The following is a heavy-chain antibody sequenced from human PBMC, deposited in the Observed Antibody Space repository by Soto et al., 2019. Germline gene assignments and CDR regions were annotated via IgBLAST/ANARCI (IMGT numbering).Heavy chain of an antibody. J-gene: IGHJ3*02. V-gene: IGHV3-9*01. CDR3: ARELMSSSMGAFDI. CDR2: ISWNSINR. Sequence: GGSLRLSCAGSGFRFGDYAMHWVRQPPGKGLEWVSGISWNSINRGYADSVKGRYTISRDNAKNSLYLQMNNLRPGDTGLYYCARELMSSSMGAFDIWGQGTLVTVSS. CDR1: GFRFGDYA. D-gene: IGHD2-2*01.